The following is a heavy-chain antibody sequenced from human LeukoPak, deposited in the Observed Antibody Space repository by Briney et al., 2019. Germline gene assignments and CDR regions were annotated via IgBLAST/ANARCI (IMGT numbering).Heavy chain of an antibody. Sequence: GGSLRLSCAASGFTFSSYAMNWVRQAPGKGLEWVSAISGSGSTTYYADSVKGRFTISRDNSKNTLYLQMNSLRAEDTAVYYCAKWSYCSGGSCYPKAFDIWGQGTMVTVSS. CDR2: ISGSGSTT. CDR1: GFTFSSYA. V-gene: IGHV3-23*01. J-gene: IGHJ3*02. D-gene: IGHD2-15*01. CDR3: AKWSYCSGGSCYPKAFDI.